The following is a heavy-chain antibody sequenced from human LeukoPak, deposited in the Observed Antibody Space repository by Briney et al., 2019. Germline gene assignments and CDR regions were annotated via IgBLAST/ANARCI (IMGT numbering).Heavy chain of an antibody. Sequence: SETLSLTCTVSRGSISGYSWSWVRQSPGGGLEWIGYIYYSGDTAYNPSLRSRVTLSVDTSKNQFSLQLRSVTTADTAVYYCARGAYVNFGWLLTHDAFDIWGQGTMVTVSS. CDR2: IYYSGDT. CDR3: ARGAYVNFGWLLTHDAFDI. V-gene: IGHV4-59*01. J-gene: IGHJ3*02. CDR1: RGSISGYS. D-gene: IGHD3-9*01.